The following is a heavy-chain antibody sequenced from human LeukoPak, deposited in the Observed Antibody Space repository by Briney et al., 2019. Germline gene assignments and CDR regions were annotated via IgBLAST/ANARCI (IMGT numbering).Heavy chain of an antibody. J-gene: IGHJ4*02. CDR3: AKECGGGCSDDY. D-gene: IGHD2-21*02. CDR2: IWFDGSNK. CDR1: GFTFSAYG. V-gene: IGHV3-30*02. Sequence: PGGSLRLSCAASGFTFSAYGMHWVRRAPGKGLEWVAFIWFDGSNKYYADSVKGRFTISRDNSMNTLYLQMNSLRLEDTAVFYCAKECGGGCSDDYWGQGTLVTVSS.